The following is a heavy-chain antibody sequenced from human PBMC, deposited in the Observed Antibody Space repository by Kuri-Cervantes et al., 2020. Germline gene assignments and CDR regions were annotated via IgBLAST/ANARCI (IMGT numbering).Heavy chain of an antibody. Sequence: GESLKISCAASGFTFSDYYMSWIRQAPGKGLEWVSYISSSGSTIYYADSVKGRFTISRDNAKNSLYLQMNSLRAEDTAVYYCARETNIAVAGTEAFDILGQGTMVTVSS. D-gene: IGHD6-19*01. J-gene: IGHJ3*02. CDR3: ARETNIAVAGTEAFDI. CDR1: GFTFSDYY. CDR2: ISSSGSTI. V-gene: IGHV3-11*01.